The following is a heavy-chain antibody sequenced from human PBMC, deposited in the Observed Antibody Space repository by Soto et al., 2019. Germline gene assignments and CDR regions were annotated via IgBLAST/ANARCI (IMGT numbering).Heavy chain of an antibody. V-gene: IGHV3-74*01. CDR2: VNGDGSSP. CDR3: ARDSSGACDY. J-gene: IGHJ4*02. CDR1: GFTFSNYW. D-gene: IGHD3-10*01. Sequence: EVQLVESGGGLVQPGGSLRLSCAASGFTFSNYWMHWVRQAPGEGLVWVSRVNGDGSSPSYADSVKGRFTVSRDSAKSTLYVQMNSLRAEDTAVYFCARDSSGACDYWGQGTLV.